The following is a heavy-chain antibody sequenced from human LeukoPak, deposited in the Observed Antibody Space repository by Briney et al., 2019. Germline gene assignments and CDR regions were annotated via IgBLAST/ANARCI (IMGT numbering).Heavy chain of an antibody. CDR1: GYTFTSYG. D-gene: IGHD4-17*01. V-gene: IGHV1-18*01. J-gene: IGHJ4*02. CDR2: ISAYNGNR. CDR3: AREFGGYGDYGVDY. Sequence: ASVKVSCKASGYTFTSYGISWVRQAPGQGLEWMGWISAYNGNRNYAQKVQGRLTMTTDTSTSTAYMDLRSLRSDDTAVYYCAREFGGYGDYGVDYWGQGTLVTVSS.